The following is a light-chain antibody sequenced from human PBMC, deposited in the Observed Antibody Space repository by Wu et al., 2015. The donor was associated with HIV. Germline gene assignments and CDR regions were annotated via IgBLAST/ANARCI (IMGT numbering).Light chain of an antibody. J-gene: IGKJ4*01. CDR1: QSVSSSY. CDR3: QQYNNWPLT. V-gene: IGKV3-20*01. CDR2: GAS. Sequence: EIVLTQSPGTLSLSPGERATLSCRASQSVSSSYLAWYQQKPGQAPRLLIYGASSRATGIPDRFTGSGSGTEFTLTINSMQSEDFALYFCQQYNNWPLTFGGGTKVEIE.